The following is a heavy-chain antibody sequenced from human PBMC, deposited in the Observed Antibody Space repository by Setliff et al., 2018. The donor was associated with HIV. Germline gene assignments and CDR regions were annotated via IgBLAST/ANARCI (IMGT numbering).Heavy chain of an antibody. J-gene: IGHJ5*02. CDR2: INPNSGGT. CDR3: ARVSQYSSSWYVRWFDP. Sequence: ASVKVSCKASGYTFTGYYIHWVRQAPGQGLEWTGWINPNSGGTNYAQKFQGRVTMTRDTSISTAYMEVSRLRSDDTAVYYCARVSQYSSSWYVRWFDPWGQGTLVTVSS. V-gene: IGHV1-2*02. CDR1: GYTFTGYY. D-gene: IGHD6-13*01.